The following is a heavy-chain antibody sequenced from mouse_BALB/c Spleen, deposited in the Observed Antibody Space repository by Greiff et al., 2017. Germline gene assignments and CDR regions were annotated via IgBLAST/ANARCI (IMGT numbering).Heavy chain of an antibody. J-gene: IGHJ4*01. CDR3: TKYGNYVDYAMDY. Sequence: EVQRVESGGGLVQPGGSMKLSCVASGFTFSSYWMSWVRQSPEKGLEWVAEIRLKSDNYATHYAESVKGKFTISRDDSKSRLYLQMNSLRAEDTGIYYCTKYGNYVDYAMDYWGQGTSVTVSS. CDR1: GFTFSSYW. V-gene: IGHV6-6*02. D-gene: IGHD2-10*02. CDR2: IRLKSDNYAT.